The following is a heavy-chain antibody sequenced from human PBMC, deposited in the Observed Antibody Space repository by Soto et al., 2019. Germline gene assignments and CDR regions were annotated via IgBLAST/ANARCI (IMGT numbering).Heavy chain of an antibody. CDR2: IYYSGST. CDR1: GGSISSGGYY. V-gene: IGHV4-31*03. CDR3: AREVVTPAVVDYFDY. D-gene: IGHD2-21*02. Sequence: SETLSLTCTVSGGSISSGGYYWSWIRQHPGKGLEWIGYIYYSGSTYYNPSLKSRVTISVDTSKNQFSLKLSSVTAADTAVYYCAREVVTPAVVDYFDYWGQGTLVTVSS. J-gene: IGHJ4*02.